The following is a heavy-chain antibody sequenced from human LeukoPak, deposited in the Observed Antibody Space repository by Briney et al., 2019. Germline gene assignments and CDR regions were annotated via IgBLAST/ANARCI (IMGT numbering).Heavy chain of an antibody. Sequence: ASVKVSCKASGYTFTGYYMHWVRQAPGQGLEWIGWINPNSGGTNYAQKFQGRVTMTRDTSISTAYVELSRLRSDDTAVYYCARDSGSYYGTSFDFDYWGQGTLVTVSS. CDR1: GYTFTGYY. V-gene: IGHV1-2*02. CDR2: INPNSGGT. J-gene: IGHJ4*02. CDR3: ARDSGSYYGTSFDFDY. D-gene: IGHD1-26*01.